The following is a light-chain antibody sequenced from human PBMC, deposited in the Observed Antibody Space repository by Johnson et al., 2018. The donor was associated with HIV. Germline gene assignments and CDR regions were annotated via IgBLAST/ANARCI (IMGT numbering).Light chain of an antibody. CDR3: GTWDTSLSAPYV. CDR1: SSNIGNNY. Sequence: QSVLMQPPSVSAAPGQKVTISCSGSSSNIGNNYVSWYQQLPGTAPKLLISDNNKRPSGIPDRFSGSKSGTSATLVISGLQTGDEADYYCGTWDTSLSAPYVFGTWTKVTVL. CDR2: DNN. V-gene: IGLV1-51*01. J-gene: IGLJ1*01.